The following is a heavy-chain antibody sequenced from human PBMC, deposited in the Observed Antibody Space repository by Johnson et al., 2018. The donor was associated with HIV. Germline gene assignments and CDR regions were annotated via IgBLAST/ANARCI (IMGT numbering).Heavy chain of an antibody. D-gene: IGHD5-18*01. CDR2: IRYDGSNK. V-gene: IGHV3-30*02. J-gene: IGHJ3*02. CDR3: ARDHGQLWLLPAFDI. Sequence: QVQLVESGGGVVQPGRSLRLSCAASGFTFSGSGMHWVRQAPGKGLEWVAFIRYDGSNKYYADSVKGRFTISRDNSKNTLYLQMNSLRVEDTAVYYCARDHGQLWLLPAFDIWGQGTMVTVSS. CDR1: GFTFSGSG.